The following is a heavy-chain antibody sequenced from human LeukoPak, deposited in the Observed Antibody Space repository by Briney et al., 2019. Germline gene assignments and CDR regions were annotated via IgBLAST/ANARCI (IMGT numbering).Heavy chain of an antibody. CDR3: AREPSGIAVSGIFDY. J-gene: IGHJ4*02. D-gene: IGHD6-19*01. Sequence: GGSLRLSCAASGFTFSNYAMHWVRQAPGKGLEWVAVISYDGSNKYYADSVKGRFTISRDNSKNTLYLQMNSLRAEDTAVYSCAREPSGIAVSGIFDYWGQGTLVTVSS. CDR1: GFTFSNYA. CDR2: ISYDGSNK. V-gene: IGHV3-30*04.